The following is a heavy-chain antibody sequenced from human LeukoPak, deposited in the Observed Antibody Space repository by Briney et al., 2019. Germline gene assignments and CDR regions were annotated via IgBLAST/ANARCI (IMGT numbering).Heavy chain of an antibody. CDR1: GFTFSSYG. CDR2: IRYDGSNK. V-gene: IGHV3-30*02. J-gene: IGHJ3*02. D-gene: IGHD3-3*01. Sequence: GGSLRLSCAASGFTFSSYGMHWVRQAPGKGLEWVAFIRYDGSNKYYADSVKGRFTISRDNSQNTLYLQMNSLRAEDTAVYYCAKGTGYDFWSGYYGSAGAFDIWGQGTMVTVSS. CDR3: AKGTGYDFWSGYYGSAGAFDI.